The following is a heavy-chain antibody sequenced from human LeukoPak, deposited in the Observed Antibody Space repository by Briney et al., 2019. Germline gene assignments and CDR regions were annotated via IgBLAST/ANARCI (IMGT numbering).Heavy chain of an antibody. J-gene: IGHJ4*02. Sequence: GGSLRLSCAASGFTFSSYAMTWVRQAPGKGLEWVSSISGSGGSTYYADSVKGRFTISRDNSKNTLYMQINRLRAEDTALYFCAKTGSNFDYWGEGALVTVSS. CDR3: AKTGSNFDY. V-gene: IGHV3-23*01. D-gene: IGHD1-26*01. CDR1: GFTFSSYA. CDR2: ISGSGGST.